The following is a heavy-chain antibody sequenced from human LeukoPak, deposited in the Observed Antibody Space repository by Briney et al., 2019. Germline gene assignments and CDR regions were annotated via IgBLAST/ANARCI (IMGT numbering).Heavy chain of an antibody. CDR3: AKQGASKNSVAATLRLDY. J-gene: IGHJ4*02. Sequence: EASVKVSCKASGGTFSSYAISWVRQAPGQGLEWMGRIIPILGIANYAQKFQGRVTITADKSTSTAYMELSSLRSEDTAVYYCAKQGASKNSVAATLRLDYWGQGTLVTVSS. D-gene: IGHD2-15*01. CDR1: GGTFSSYA. CDR2: IIPILGIA. V-gene: IGHV1-69*04.